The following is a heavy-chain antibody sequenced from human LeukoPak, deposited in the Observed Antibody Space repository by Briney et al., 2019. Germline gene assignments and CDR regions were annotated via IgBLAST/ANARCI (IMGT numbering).Heavy chain of an antibody. Sequence: PSETLSLTCSVSGGSINSYYWTWIRQPPGKGLEWIGYIYYSGSTNYNPSLKSRVTISVHTSKNQFSLKLSSVTAADTAVYYCARDPQSYTGYYGMDVWGKGTTVTVSS. CDR3: ARDPQSYTGYYGMDV. V-gene: IGHV4-59*01. D-gene: IGHD2-2*02. CDR1: GGSINSYY. J-gene: IGHJ6*04. CDR2: IYYSGST.